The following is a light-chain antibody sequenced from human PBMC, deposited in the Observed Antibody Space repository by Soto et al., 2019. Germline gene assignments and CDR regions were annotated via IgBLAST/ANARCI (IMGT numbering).Light chain of an antibody. J-gene: IGLJ2*01. CDR1: NIGSKN. V-gene: IGLV3-9*01. CDR3: QVWDNNSDHVV. Sequence: SYELTQPLSVSVALGQTARITCGGSNIGSKNVHWSQQKPGQAPVLVIYRDFNRPSGIPERFSGSNSGNTATLTISRVEAGDEAVYSCQVWDNNSDHVVFGGGTKLTVL. CDR2: RDF.